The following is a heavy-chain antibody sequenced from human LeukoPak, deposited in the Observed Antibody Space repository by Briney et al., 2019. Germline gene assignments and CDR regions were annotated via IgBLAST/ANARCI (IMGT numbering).Heavy chain of an antibody. J-gene: IGHJ4*02. D-gene: IGHD6-19*01. Sequence: GGSLRLSCAASGFTFSSYAMHWVRQAPGKGLEWVAVISYDGSNKYYADSVKGRFTISRDNSKNTLYLQMNSLRAEDTAVYYCATTRRYSSGWYYFDYWGQGTLVTVSS. CDR2: ISYDGSNK. V-gene: IGHV3-30*04. CDR1: GFTFSSYA. CDR3: ATTRRYSSGWYYFDY.